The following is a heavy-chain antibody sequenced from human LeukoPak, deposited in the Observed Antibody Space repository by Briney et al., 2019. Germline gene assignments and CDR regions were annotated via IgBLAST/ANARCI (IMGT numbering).Heavy chain of an antibody. CDR1: GGSISSGGYY. Sequence: PSETLSLTCTVSGGSISSGGYYWSWIRQHPGKGLEWIVYIYYSGSTYYNPSLKSRVTISVDTSKNQFSLKLSSVPAADTAVYYCARVNRIVVVPAAMSWFDPWGQGTLVTVSS. J-gene: IGHJ5*02. D-gene: IGHD2-2*01. V-gene: IGHV4-31*03. CDR3: ARVNRIVVVPAAMSWFDP. CDR2: IYYSGST.